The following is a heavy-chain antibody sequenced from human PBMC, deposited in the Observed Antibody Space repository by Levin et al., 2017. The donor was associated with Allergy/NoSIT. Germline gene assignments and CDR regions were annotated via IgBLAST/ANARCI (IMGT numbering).Heavy chain of an antibody. V-gene: IGHV3-30-3*01. CDR3: AGIAARMFWFDP. Sequence: GESLKISCAASGFTFSSYAMHWVRQAPGKGLEWVAVILYDGNNKDYADSVKGRFTISRDNSKNTLYLQMISLRAEDTAVYYCAGIAARMFWFDPWGQGTLVTVSS. CDR2: ILYDGNNK. CDR1: GFTFSSYA. D-gene: IGHD6-6*01. J-gene: IGHJ5*02.